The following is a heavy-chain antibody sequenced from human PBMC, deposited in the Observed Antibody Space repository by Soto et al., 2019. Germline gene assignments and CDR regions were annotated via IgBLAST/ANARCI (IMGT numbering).Heavy chain of an antibody. J-gene: IGHJ4*02. V-gene: IGHV1-18*01. D-gene: IGHD1-26*01. CDR2: ISAYNGNT. CDR3: ARDAAVGLFDY. CDR1: GYTFTSYG. Sequence: QVQLVQSGAEVKKPGASVKVSCKASGYTFTSYGISWVRQAPGQGLEWMGWISAYNGNTNYAQKLQGRXTXPXNTSTSTAYMELRSLRSDDTAVYYCARDAAVGLFDYWGQGTLVTVSS.